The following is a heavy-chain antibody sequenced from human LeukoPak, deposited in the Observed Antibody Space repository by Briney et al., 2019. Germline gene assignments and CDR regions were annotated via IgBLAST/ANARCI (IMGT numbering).Heavy chain of an antibody. CDR2: IYYSGST. D-gene: IGHD4-17*01. J-gene: IGHJ3*02. CDR3: ARDVRDYGI. Sequence: SETLSLTCTVSGDSISSSSYYWGWIRQPPGKGLEWIGNIYYSGSTYYNPSLKSRVTISVDTSKNQFSLKLSSVTAADTAVYYCARDVRDYGIWGQGTMVTVSS. CDR1: GDSISSSSYY. V-gene: IGHV4-39*02.